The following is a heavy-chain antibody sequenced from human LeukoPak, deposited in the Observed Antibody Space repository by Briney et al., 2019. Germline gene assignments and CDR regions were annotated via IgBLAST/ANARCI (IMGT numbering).Heavy chain of an antibody. CDR3: ARAPKRFLEWHPEDY. Sequence: SVKVSCKASGGTFSSYAISWVRQAAGQGLEWMGGIIPIFGTANYAQKFQGRVTITTDESTSTAYMELSSLRSDDTAVYYCARAPKRFLEWHPEDYWGQGTLVTVSS. CDR2: IIPIFGTA. CDR1: GGTFSSYA. V-gene: IGHV1-69*05. D-gene: IGHD3-3*01. J-gene: IGHJ4*02.